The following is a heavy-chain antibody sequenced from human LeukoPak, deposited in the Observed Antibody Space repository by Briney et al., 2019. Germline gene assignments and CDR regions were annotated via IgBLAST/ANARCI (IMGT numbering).Heavy chain of an antibody. CDR1: GYTLSELS. CDR2: FDPEDGET. CDR3: ATAATYGHSFNP. Sequence: ASVKVSCKVSGYTLSELSMHWVRQAPGKGLGWMGGFDPEDGETIYAQKFQGRVTMTEDTSTDTAYMEVNSLRSEDTAVYYCATAATYGHSFNPWGQGTLVTVSS. J-gene: IGHJ5*02. D-gene: IGHD3-10*01. V-gene: IGHV1-24*01.